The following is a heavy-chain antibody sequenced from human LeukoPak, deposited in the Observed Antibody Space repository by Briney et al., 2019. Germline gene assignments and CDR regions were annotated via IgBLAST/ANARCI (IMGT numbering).Heavy chain of an antibody. D-gene: IGHD2-15*01. Sequence: ASVKVSCKASGYTFTSYAMHWVRQAPGQRLEWXXXXXXXXXXXXXXQXFQGRVTXTRDTSASTAYMELSSLRSEDTAVYYCAXDLEGEYCSGGSCSPEYYYYGMDVWGQGTTVTVSS. CDR3: AXDLEGEYCSGGSCSPEYYYYGMDV. CDR2: XXXXXXXX. V-gene: IGHV1-3*01. J-gene: IGHJ6*02. CDR1: GYTFTSYA.